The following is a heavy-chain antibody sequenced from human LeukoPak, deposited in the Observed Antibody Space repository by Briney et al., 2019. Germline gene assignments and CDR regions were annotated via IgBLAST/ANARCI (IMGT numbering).Heavy chain of an antibody. D-gene: IGHD4-17*01. J-gene: IGHJ4*02. Sequence: GGSLRLSCAASGFTFTNYAMNGVRQAPGKGLEWVSSISGSGGNTYYADSVKGRFTISRDNSEDTLYLQMNSLRGEDTAFYYCAKVVTTIGNFDYLGQGTLVAVSS. CDR3: AKVVTTIGNFDY. CDR1: GFTFTNYA. V-gene: IGHV3-23*01. CDR2: ISGSGGNT.